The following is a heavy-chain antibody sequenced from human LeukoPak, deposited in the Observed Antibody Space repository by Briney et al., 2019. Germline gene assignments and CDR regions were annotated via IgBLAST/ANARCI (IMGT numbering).Heavy chain of an antibody. Sequence: PGGSLRLSCAVSGFTFSGSAMDWVRQASGKGLEWVGRIRSEAKSYATAYAASVKGRLTIYRDDSKNTAYLQMNGLKTEDPAVYYCTSMVASFDHGGRGTLVTVSS. CDR2: IRSEAKSYAT. V-gene: IGHV3-73*01. D-gene: IGHD5-12*01. J-gene: IGHJ4*02. CDR1: GFTFSGSA. CDR3: TSMVASFDH.